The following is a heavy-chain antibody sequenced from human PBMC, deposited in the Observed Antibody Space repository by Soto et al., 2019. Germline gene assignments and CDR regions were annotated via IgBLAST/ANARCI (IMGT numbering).Heavy chain of an antibody. CDR3: ARLSDYGDYYYYYYMDV. D-gene: IGHD4-17*01. V-gene: IGHV4-59*08. J-gene: IGHJ6*03. CDR1: GGSISSYY. CDR2: IYYSGST. Sequence: PSETLSLTWTVAGGSISSYYWRWIRQPPGKGLEWIGYIYYSGSTNYNPSLKSRVTISVDTSKNQFSLKLSSVTAADTAVYYCARLSDYGDYYYYYYMDVWGKGTTVTVSS.